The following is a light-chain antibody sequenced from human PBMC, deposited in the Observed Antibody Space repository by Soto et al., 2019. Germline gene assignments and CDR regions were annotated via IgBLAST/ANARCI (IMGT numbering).Light chain of an antibody. Sequence: QSVLTQPPSASGSPGQSVTISCTGTSSDVGGYNYVSWYQQHSGKAPKLIIYEVNKRPSGVPDRFSGSKSGNTASLTVSGLQAEDEADYYCSSYAGSNNLVVFGGGTKVTVL. CDR1: SSDVGGYNY. CDR2: EVN. CDR3: SSYAGSNNLVV. V-gene: IGLV2-8*01. J-gene: IGLJ2*01.